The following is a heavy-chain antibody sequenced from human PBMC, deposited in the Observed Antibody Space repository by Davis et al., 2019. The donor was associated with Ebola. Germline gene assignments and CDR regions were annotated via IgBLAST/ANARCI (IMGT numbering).Heavy chain of an antibody. Sequence: PGGSLRLSCAASGFTFSDYYMSWIRQAPGKGLEWVSYISSSGSTIYYADSVKGRFTISRDNAKNSLYLQMDSLRAEDTAVYYCARRLRDRPNYYSYYGMDVWGQGTTVTVSS. CDR1: GFTFSDYY. V-gene: IGHV3-11*04. D-gene: IGHD4-17*01. J-gene: IGHJ6*02. CDR2: ISSSGSTI. CDR3: ARRLRDRPNYYSYYGMDV.